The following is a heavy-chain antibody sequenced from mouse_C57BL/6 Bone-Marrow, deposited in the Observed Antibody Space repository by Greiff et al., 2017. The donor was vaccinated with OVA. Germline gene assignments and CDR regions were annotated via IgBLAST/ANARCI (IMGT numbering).Heavy chain of an antibody. CDR3: ARSDYDFDY. V-gene: IGHV1-19*01. D-gene: IGHD1-1*01. CDR1: GYTFTDYY. Sequence: EVQLQQSGPVLVKPGASVKMSCKASGYTFTDYYMNWVKQSHGKSLEWIGVINPYNGGTSYNQKFKGKATLTVDKSSSTAYMELNSLTSEDSAVYYCARSDYDFDYWGQGTTLTVSS. CDR2: INPYNGGT. J-gene: IGHJ2*01.